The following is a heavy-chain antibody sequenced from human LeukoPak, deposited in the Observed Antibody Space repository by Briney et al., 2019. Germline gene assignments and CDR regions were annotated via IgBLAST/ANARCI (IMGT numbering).Heavy chain of an antibody. J-gene: IGHJ4*02. CDR3: ARAGYDFWSGYSKPFDY. Sequence: SETLSLTCAVYGGSFSGYYWGWIRQPPGRGLEWIGEINHSGSTNYNPSLKSRVTISVDTSKNQFSLKLSSVTAADTAVYYCARAGYDFWSGYSKPFDYWGQGTLVTVSS. V-gene: IGHV4-34*01. CDR2: INHSGST. CDR1: GGSFSGYY. D-gene: IGHD3-3*01.